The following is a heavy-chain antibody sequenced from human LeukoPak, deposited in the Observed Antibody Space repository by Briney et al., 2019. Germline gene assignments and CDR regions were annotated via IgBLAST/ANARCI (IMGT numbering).Heavy chain of an antibody. D-gene: IGHD1-26*01. CDR3: ATERNWELLRPYGMDI. Sequence: GGSLRLACTASGFNFKYVWMSWVRQAPGKGLEWVGRIRTKIDGETADYAAPVKGRFTISRDDSKTTLCLQMKSLKTEDSAVYYCATERNWELLRPYGMDIWGQGTAVTVSS. CDR1: GFNFKYVW. J-gene: IGHJ6*02. CDR2: IRTKIDGETA. V-gene: IGHV3-15*01.